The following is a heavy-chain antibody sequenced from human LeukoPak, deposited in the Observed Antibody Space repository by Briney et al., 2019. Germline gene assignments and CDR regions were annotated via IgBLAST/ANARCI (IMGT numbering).Heavy chain of an antibody. CDR2: ISYDGSNK. CDR1: GFTFSSYD. CDR3: AKEGSNGDFDY. J-gene: IGHJ4*02. V-gene: IGHV3-30*18. D-gene: IGHD1-26*01. Sequence: GRSLRLSCAASGFTFSSYDMHWVRQAPGKGLEWVTVISYDGSNKYYGDSVKGRFTISRDNSKNTLYLKMNGLRAEDTAVYYCAKEGSNGDFDYWGQGTLVIVSS.